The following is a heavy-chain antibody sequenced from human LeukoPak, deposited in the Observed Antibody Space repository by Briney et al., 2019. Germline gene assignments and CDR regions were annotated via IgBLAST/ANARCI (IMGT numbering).Heavy chain of an antibody. Sequence: GGSLRLSCAASGFTFSDYYMSWIRQAPGKGLEWVSSISSSSSYIYYADSVKGRFTISRDNAKNSLYLQMNSLRAEDTAVYYCARPHLGYDSSSDYWGQGTLVTVSS. CDR2: ISSSSSYI. CDR3: ARPHLGYDSSSDY. V-gene: IGHV3-11*06. CDR1: GFTFSDYY. J-gene: IGHJ4*02. D-gene: IGHD3-22*01.